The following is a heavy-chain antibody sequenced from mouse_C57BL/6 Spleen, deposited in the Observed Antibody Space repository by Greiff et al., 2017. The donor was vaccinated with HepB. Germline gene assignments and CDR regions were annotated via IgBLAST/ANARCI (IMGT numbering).Heavy chain of an antibody. CDR1: GYTFTGYW. J-gene: IGHJ2*01. CDR2: ILPGSGST. V-gene: IGHV1-9*01. Sequence: QVQLQQSGAELMKPGASVKLSCKATGYTFTGYWIEWVKQRPGHGLEWIGEILPGSGSTNYNEKFKGKATFTADTSSNTAYMQLSSLTTEDSAIYYCARGAYYSNYEEYYFDYWGQGTTLTVSS. D-gene: IGHD2-5*01. CDR3: ARGAYYSNYEEYYFDY.